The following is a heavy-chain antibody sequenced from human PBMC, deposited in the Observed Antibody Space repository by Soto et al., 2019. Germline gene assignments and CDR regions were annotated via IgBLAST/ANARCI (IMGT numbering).Heavy chain of an antibody. Sequence: PSETLSLTCSVSGGSISSGPYSWGWIRQPPGKGLEWIGTFHYSGRTYYSPSLESRVTISVDTSKNQFSLKVSSVTAADTAVYYCVRLIGNSWLDSWGQGTLVTVSS. J-gene: IGHJ5*01. CDR3: VRLIGNSWLDS. CDR2: FHYSGRT. V-gene: IGHV4-39*01. CDR1: GGSISSGPYS.